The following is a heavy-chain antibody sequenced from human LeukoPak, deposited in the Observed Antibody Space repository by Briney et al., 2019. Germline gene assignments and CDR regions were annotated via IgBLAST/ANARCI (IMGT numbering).Heavy chain of an antibody. CDR1: GESISSDY. CDR2: LSHSGSS. CDR3: ARARYANAWYAFDI. V-gene: IGHV4-59*01. J-gene: IGHJ3*02. Sequence: SETLSLTCTVSGESISSDYWSWIRQSAGKGLEWIGYLSHSGSSDSNPSLKSRVTILVDTSKNQFSLKLTSVTAADTAVYYCARARYANAWYAFDIWGQGTMVTVSS. D-gene: IGHD2-2*01.